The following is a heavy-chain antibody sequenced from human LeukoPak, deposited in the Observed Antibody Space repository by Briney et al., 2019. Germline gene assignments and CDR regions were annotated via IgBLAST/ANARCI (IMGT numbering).Heavy chain of an antibody. CDR2: IYYSGST. J-gene: IGHJ5*01. D-gene: IGHD3-22*01. V-gene: IGHV4-31*03. Sequence: ASQTLSLTCTVSGGSISSGGYYWSWIRQHPGKGLEWIGYIYYSGSTYYNPSLKSRVTISVDTSKNQFSLKLSSVTAADTAVYYCARNDDSSGYYYLAFDSWGQGTLVTVSS. CDR1: GGSISSGGYY. CDR3: ARNDDSSGYYYLAFDS.